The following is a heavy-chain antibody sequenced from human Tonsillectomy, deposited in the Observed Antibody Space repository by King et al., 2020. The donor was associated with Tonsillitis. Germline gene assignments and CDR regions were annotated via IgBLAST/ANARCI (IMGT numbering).Heavy chain of an antibody. V-gene: IGHV3-30-3*01. J-gene: IGHJ4*02. D-gene: IGHD6-13*01. CDR3: ARDKIRQQLVQIDY. CDR1: GFIFSSYA. CDR2: ISYDGSNK. Sequence: QLVQSGGGVAQPGRSLRLSCAASGFIFSSYAMHWVRQAPGKGLEWVAVISYDGSNKYYADSVKGRFTISRDNSKNTLYLQMNSLRAEDTAVYYCARDKIRQQLVQIDYWGQGTLVTVSS.